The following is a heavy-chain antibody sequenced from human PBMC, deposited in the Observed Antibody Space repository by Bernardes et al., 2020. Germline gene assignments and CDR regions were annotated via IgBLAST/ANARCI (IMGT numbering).Heavy chain of an antibody. CDR3: ARPSKGYCSGGSCYHY. Sequence: SESLSLTCTVSGDSITSDSDYYAWLLQPPGKGLEWIGSTYYSGTTYYNPSLKSRVTISVHTSKNHLSLELSSVTAADTAVYYCARPSKGYCSGGSCYHYWGQGTLVTVSS. J-gene: IGHJ4*02. CDR1: GDSITSDSDY. V-gene: IGHV4-39*01. D-gene: IGHD2-15*01. CDR2: TYYSGTT.